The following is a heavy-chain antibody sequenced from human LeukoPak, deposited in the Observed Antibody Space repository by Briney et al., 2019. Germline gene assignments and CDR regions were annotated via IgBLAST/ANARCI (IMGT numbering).Heavy chain of an antibody. CDR1: GFTFSSYS. D-gene: IGHD3-10*01. J-gene: IGHJ4*02. CDR3: VRRGDY. Sequence: GGSLRLSCAASGFTFSSYSMNWVRQAPGKGLEWVSSISRNSIYVYYADSVKGRFTISRDNAKNLLYLQMNSLRAEDTAVYYCVRRGDYWGQGTLVTVSS. V-gene: IGHV3-21*01. CDR2: ISRNSIYV.